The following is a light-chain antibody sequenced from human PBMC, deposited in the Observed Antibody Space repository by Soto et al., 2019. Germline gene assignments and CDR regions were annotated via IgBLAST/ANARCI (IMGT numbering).Light chain of an antibody. J-gene: IGKJ5*01. Sequence: DIVMTQSPDSLGVALGETATITCRSSQSLLHGSDSKNNLTWFQHKPGQPPKLLFSWASTRESGVPDRFSGRGSETDFTLTISSLQAEDVAVYYCQHYHSLPFTFGQGTRLEIK. CDR2: WAS. V-gene: IGKV4-1*01. CDR1: QSLLHGSDSKNN. CDR3: QHYHSLPFT.